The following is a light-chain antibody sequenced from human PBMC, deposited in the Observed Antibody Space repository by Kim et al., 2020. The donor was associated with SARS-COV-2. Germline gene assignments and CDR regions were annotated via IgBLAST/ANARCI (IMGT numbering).Light chain of an antibody. CDR1: QSITSY. CDR3: QHSYSTPPT. V-gene: IGKV1-39*01. Sequence: ASVGDRVTITCRASQSITSYLNWYQQKPGKAPKLLIYAASSLQSGVPSRFSGSVSGTDFTLTISSLQPEDFATYYCQHSYSTPPTFGQGTKVDIK. J-gene: IGKJ1*01. CDR2: AAS.